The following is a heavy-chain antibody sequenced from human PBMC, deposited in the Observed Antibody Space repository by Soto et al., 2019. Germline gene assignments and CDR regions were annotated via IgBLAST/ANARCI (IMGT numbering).Heavy chain of an antibody. J-gene: IGHJ4*02. CDR3: ARQDGDYFVHY. V-gene: IGHV3-33*01. Sequence: GGSLRLSCAASGFTFSSYGMHWVRQAPGKGLEWVAVIWYDGSNKYYADSVKGRFTTSRDNSKNTLYLQMNSLRAEDTAVYYCARQDGDYFVHYWGQGTLVTVSS. CDR1: GFTFSSYG. CDR2: IWYDGSNK. D-gene: IGHD4-17*01.